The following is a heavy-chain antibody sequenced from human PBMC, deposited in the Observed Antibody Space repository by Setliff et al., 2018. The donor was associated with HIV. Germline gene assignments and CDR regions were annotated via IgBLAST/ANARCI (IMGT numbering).Heavy chain of an antibody. CDR3: ARASRWGSIPFDY. D-gene: IGHD2-21*01. CDR1: GYSISTAYY. J-gene: IGHJ4*02. Sequence: SETLSLTCAVSGYSISTAYYWGWIRQPPGKGLEWIGSVYHSGTTYYNPSLKSRITVSIDTSKNQFSLKLNSVTAADTAVYFCARASRWGSIPFDYWGQGTLVTVSS. V-gene: IGHV4-38-2*01. CDR2: VYHSGTT.